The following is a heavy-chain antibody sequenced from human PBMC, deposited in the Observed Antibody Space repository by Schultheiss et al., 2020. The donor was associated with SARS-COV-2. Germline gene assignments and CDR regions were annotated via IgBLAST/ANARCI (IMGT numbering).Heavy chain of an antibody. V-gene: IGHV4-34*01. CDR1: GGSFSGYY. D-gene: IGHD2-8*01. J-gene: IGHJ3*02. CDR3: ARSCIGRDAFDI. CDR2: INHSGST. Sequence: SETLSLTCAVYGGSFSGYYWSWIRQPPGKGLEWIGEINHSGSTNYNPSLKSRVTMSVDTSKNQFSLKLSSVTAADTAVYYCARSCIGRDAFDIWGQGTMVTVSS.